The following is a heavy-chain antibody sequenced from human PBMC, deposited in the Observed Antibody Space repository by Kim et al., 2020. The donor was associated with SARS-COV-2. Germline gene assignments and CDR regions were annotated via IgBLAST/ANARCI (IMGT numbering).Heavy chain of an antibody. D-gene: IGHD1-26*01. J-gene: IGHJ4*02. V-gene: IGHV1-46*01. CDR2: DGGA. CDR3: AREEGATDY. Sequence: DGGANHAQKFQGRLTMTRDTSTSTLYMELSSLTSDDTAVYYCAREEGATDYWGQGTLVTVSS.